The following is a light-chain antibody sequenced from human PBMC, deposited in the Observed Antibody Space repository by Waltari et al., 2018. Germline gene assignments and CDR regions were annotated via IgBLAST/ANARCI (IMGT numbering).Light chain of an antibody. CDR1: SSDVGGDDS. Sequence: QSALTQPASVSGSPGQSITISCTGSSSDVGGDDSVSWYEDHPGQAPKVIIYDVNKRPCGVSDRFSGSKSGNTASLTISGLQAEDEATFYCSSQSTRNGVIFGGGTKVTVL. CDR2: DVN. J-gene: IGLJ2*01. CDR3: SSQSTRNGVI. V-gene: IGLV2-14*03.